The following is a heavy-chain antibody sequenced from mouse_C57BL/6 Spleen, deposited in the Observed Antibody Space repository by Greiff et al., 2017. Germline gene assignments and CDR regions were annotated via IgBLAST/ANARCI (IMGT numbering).Heavy chain of an antibody. J-gene: IGHJ4*01. CDR2: INPNNGGT. V-gene: IGHV1-18*01. Sequence: VQLQQSGPELVKPGASVKIPCKASGYTFTDYNMDWVKQSHGKSLEWIGDINPNNGGTIYNQKFKGKATLTVDKSSSTAYMELRSLTSEDTAVYYCARSGDGYSFYAMDYGGQGTSVTVSS. CDR1: GYTFTDYN. D-gene: IGHD2-3*01. CDR3: ARSGDGYSFYAMDY.